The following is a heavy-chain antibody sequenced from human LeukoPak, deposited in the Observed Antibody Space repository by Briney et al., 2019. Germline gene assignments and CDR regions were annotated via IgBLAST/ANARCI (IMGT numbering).Heavy chain of an antibody. Sequence: SQTLSLACAISGDSVSSNSVTWNWIRQSPSRGLEWLGRTYYRSKWFNDYAVSVKSRITINPDTSKNQFSLQLNSMTPEDTAVYYCVRYTGSNRFFDFWGQGTLVTVSS. V-gene: IGHV6-1*01. CDR1: GDSVSSNSVT. J-gene: IGHJ4*02. CDR3: VRYTGSNRFFDF. CDR2: TYYRSKWFN. D-gene: IGHD6-13*01.